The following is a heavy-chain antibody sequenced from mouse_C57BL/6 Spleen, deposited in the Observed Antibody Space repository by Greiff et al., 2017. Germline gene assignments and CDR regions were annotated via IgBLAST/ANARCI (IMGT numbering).Heavy chain of an antibody. CDR1: GFTFSDYG. V-gene: IGHV5-17*01. D-gene: IGHD1-1*01. J-gene: IGHJ1*03. CDR2: ISSGSSTI. Sequence: EVQLQQSGGGLVKPGGSLKLSCAASGFTFSDYGMHWVRQAPEKGLEWVAYISSGSSTIYYADTVKGRFTISRDNAKTTLFLQLTSLRSEDTAMDYCVIYYYGSSLRYWYFDGWGTGTTVTVSS. CDR3: VIYYYGSSLRYWYFDG.